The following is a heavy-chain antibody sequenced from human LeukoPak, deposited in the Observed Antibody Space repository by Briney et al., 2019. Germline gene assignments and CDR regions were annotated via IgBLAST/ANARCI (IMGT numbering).Heavy chain of an antibody. CDR3: AREQHYYVWGSYRYYYYYGIDV. CDR1: GFTFSSYG. Sequence: GGTLRLSCAAYGFTFSSYGMQWVRQSQGRGLEWLSFISYDGSKDFYEDYLKGRITMYRDKYKDTVYLQMERLRAKDRALYYCAREQHYYVWGSYRYYYYYGIDVWGPGTTVTVSS. V-gene: IGHV3-30*03. CDR2: ISYDGSKD. D-gene: IGHD3-16*02. J-gene: IGHJ6*02.